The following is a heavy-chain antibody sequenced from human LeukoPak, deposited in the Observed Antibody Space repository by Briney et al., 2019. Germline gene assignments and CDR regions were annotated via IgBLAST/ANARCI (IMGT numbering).Heavy chain of an antibody. CDR1: GYTFSSYW. D-gene: IGHD4-23*01. CDR3: ARRDYGGKHFDY. Sequence: GGSLQISCKGSGYTFSSYWIAWGRQMPGKGLEWMGIIYPGDSDTRYSPSFQGQVTISADKSISTAYLQWSSLKASDTAMYYCARRDYGGKHFDYWGQGTLVTVSS. J-gene: IGHJ4*02. V-gene: IGHV5-51*01. CDR2: IYPGDSDT.